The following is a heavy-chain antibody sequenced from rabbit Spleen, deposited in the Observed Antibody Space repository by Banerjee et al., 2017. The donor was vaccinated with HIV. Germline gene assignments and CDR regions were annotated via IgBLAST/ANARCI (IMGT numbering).Heavy chain of an antibody. CDR2: INAVTGKA. J-gene: IGHJ4*01. Sequence: QTLEEYGGDLVKPGASLTLTCTAAGVSFSSSYYMCWVRQAPGKGLEWIACINAVTGKAVYASWAKGRFSFSKTSSTTVTLQMTSLTVADTATYFCARDLVAVIGWNFNLWGPGTLVTVS. D-gene: IGHD1-1*01. CDR3: ARDLVAVIGWNFNL. V-gene: IGHV1S40*01. CDR1: GVSFSSSYY.